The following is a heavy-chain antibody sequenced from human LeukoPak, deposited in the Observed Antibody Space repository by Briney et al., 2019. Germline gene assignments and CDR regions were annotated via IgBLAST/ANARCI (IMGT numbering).Heavy chain of an antibody. CDR1: GYTFTSYG. D-gene: IGHD3-22*01. V-gene: IGHV1-18*01. CDR3: ARDEAGGGGYYDSSGYLYY. Sequence: ASVTVSCKASGYTFTSYGISWVRQAPGQGLEWMGWISAYNGNTNYAQKLQGRVTMTTDTSTSTAYMELRSLRSDDTAVYHCARDEAGGGGYYDSSGYLYYWGQGTLVTVSS. J-gene: IGHJ4*02. CDR2: ISAYNGNT.